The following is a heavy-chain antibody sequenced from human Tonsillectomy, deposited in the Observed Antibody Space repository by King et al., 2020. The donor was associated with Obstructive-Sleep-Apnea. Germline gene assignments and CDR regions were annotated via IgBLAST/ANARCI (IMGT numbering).Heavy chain of an antibody. CDR1: GYSFTNYW. Sequence: QLVQSGAEVKKPGESLKISCKGSGYSFTNYWIGWVRQMPGKGLEWMGIIYPGDSDTTYSPSFQGQVTISADKSISTAYLQWSSLKASDTATYYCARRGDAAMVIGGWFDPWGQGTLVTVSS. J-gene: IGHJ5*02. CDR3: ARRGDAAMVIGGWFDP. CDR2: IYPGDSDT. V-gene: IGHV5-51*01. D-gene: IGHD5-18*01.